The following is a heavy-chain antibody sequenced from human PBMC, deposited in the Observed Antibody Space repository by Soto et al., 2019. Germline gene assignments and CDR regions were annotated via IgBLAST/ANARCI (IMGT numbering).Heavy chain of an antibody. D-gene: IGHD5-12*01. CDR3: ARVFSGYDYYYYGMDV. CDR2: TYYRSKWYS. V-gene: IGHV6-1*01. Sequence: SQTLSLTCAISGYSVSSNSAAWNWIRQSPSRGLEWLGRTYYRSKWYSDYAVSVKSRITINPDTSKNQFSLQLNSVTPEDTAVYYCARVFSGYDYYYYGMDVWGQGTTVTVSS. CDR1: GYSVSSNSAA. J-gene: IGHJ6*02.